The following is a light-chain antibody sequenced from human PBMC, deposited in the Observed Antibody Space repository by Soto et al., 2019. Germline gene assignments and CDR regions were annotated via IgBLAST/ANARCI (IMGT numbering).Light chain of an antibody. J-gene: IGKJ4*01. Sequence: DIVMAQSPDSLAVSLGERATINCKSSQSVFSNSKNRNHLSWYQQKPGQPPKLLIYWATTRESGVPDRFSGGGSGTDFTLTASGLEAEDGAIFYFHKFLRAPIICGGGTKGEI. CDR1: QSVFSNSKNRNH. V-gene: IGKV4-1*01. CDR3: HKFLRAPII. CDR2: WAT.